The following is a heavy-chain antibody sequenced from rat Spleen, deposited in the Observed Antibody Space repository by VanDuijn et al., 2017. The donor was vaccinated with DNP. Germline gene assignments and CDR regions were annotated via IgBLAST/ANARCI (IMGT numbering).Heavy chain of an antibody. V-gene: IGHV3-1*01. CDR2: ISYSGST. CDR1: AYSITTTY. J-gene: IGHJ4*01. CDR3: ASYYYDGYYALDA. D-gene: IGHD1-12*02. Sequence: EVQLQESGPGLVKPSQSLSLTCSVTAYSITTTYWGWIRKFPGNKMEWVGHISYSGSTSYNPSLKSRISITRDTSKNQFFLQLNSVTTEDTATYFCASYYYDGYYALDAWGQGTSVTVSS.